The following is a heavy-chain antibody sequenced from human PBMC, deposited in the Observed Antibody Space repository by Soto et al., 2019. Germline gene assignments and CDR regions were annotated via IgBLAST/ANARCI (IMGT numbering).Heavy chain of an antibody. CDR1: GFSLSTSGMC. J-gene: IGHJ4*02. Sequence: SGPTLVNPTQTLTLTCTLSGFSLSTSGMCVSWIRQPPGKALEWLALIDWDDDKYYSTSLKTRLTISKDTSKNQVVLTMTNMDPVDTATYYCARLGRYYDSSGYPLPFVYWGQGTLATVSS. D-gene: IGHD3-22*01. CDR2: IDWDDDK. V-gene: IGHV2-70*01. CDR3: ARLGRYYDSSGYPLPFVY.